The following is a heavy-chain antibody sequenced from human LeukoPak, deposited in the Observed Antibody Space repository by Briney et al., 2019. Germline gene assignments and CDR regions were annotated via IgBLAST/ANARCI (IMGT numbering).Heavy chain of an antibody. CDR3: TRLRGWLQFFGDFDY. CDR2: IRSKAYGGTT. D-gene: IGHD5-24*01. CDR1: GFTFGDYA. V-gene: IGHV3-49*03. J-gene: IGHJ4*02. Sequence: GGSLRLSCTASGFTFGDYAMSWFRQAPGKGLEWVGFIRSKAYGGTTEYAASVKGRFTISRDDSKSIAYLQMNSLTTEDTAVYYCTRLRGWLQFFGDFDYWGQGTLVTVSS.